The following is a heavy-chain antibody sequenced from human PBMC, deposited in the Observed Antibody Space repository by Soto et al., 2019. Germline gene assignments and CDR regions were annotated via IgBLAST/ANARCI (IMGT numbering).Heavy chain of an antibody. CDR1: GSTFSNAW. J-gene: IGHJ6*02. CDR2: IKSKTAGGTT. V-gene: IGHV3-15*07. D-gene: IGHD3-3*01. Sequence: EVQLVETGGGLVKPGGSLRLSCAASGSTFSNAWMNWGRQSPGKELELVGRIKSKTAGGTTDYAAPVKGRFNISREDSKNTLYLQMNSMNSEDTAVYYCTRPQITMFGEGVLQSIYYYGGMDVWGQGTTVIVSS. CDR3: TRPQITMFGEGVLQSIYYYGGMDV.